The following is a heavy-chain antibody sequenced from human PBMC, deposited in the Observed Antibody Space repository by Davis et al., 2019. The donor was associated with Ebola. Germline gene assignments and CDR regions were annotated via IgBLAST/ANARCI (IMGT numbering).Heavy chain of an antibody. CDR1: GFPFSSYG. Sequence: GESLKIPCAASGFPFSSYGMPWVRHAPGKGLELLAVIWYDGSNKYYADSVKGRFTISRDNSKNTLYLQMNSLRAEDTAVYYCARQGIAVAFDYWGQGTLVTVSS. CDR2: IWYDGSNK. D-gene: IGHD6-19*01. V-gene: IGHV3-33*08. J-gene: IGHJ4*02. CDR3: ARQGIAVAFDY.